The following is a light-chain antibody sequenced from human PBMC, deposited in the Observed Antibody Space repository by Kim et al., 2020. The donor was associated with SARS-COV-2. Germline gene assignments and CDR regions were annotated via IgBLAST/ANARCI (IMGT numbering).Light chain of an antibody. CDR3: NSRDSNDNVV. Sequence: VALGQTVRITCQGDSLRSYYATWYQQKPGQAPIVVIYGKNNRPSGIPDRFSGPSSGNTASLTITGTQAGDEADYYCNSRDSNDNVVFGGGTQLTVL. CDR1: SLRSYY. J-gene: IGLJ2*01. CDR2: GKN. V-gene: IGLV3-19*01.